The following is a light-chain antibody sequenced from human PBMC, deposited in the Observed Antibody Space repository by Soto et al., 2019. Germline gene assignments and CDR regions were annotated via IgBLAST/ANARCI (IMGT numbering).Light chain of an antibody. Sequence: DIQMTQSPSSLSASVGDRITITCRTSQGIRNDLAWYQQKPGEAPKRLIYAASSLQSGVPSRFSGSGSGTEFTLTISSLQPEDFATYYCLQHHTYPRTFGPGTKLEIK. CDR3: LQHHTYPRT. CDR1: QGIRND. V-gene: IGKV1-17*01. J-gene: IGKJ1*01. CDR2: AAS.